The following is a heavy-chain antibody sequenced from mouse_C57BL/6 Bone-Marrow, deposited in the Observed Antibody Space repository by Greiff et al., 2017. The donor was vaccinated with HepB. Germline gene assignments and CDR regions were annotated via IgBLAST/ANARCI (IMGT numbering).Heavy chain of an antibody. CDR2: ISDGGSYT. D-gene: IGHD4-1*01. CDR3: AREGAGTAFDY. CDR1: GFTFSSYA. J-gene: IGHJ2*01. Sequence: DVQLQESGGGLVKPGGSLKLSCAASGFTFSSYAMSWVRQTPEKRLEWVATISDGGSYTYYPDNVKGRFTISRDNAKNNLYLQMSHLKSEDTAMYYCAREGAGTAFDYWGQGTTLTVSS. V-gene: IGHV5-4*01.